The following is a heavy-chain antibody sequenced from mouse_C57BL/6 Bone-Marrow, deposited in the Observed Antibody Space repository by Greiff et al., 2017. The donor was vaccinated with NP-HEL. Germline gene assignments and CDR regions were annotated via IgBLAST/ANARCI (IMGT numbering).Heavy chain of an antibody. CDR1: GYTFTDYY. D-gene: IGHD1-1*01. J-gene: IGHJ1*03. V-gene: IGHV1-26*01. CDR3: ARLSFYYGSSYWYFDV. CDR2: INPNNGGT. Sequence: EVQLQQSGPELVKPGASVKISCKASGYTFTDYYMNWVKQSHGKSLEWIGDINPNNGGTSYNQKFKGKATLTVDTSSSTAYMELRSLTSEDSAVYYCARLSFYYGSSYWYFDVWGTGTTVTVSS.